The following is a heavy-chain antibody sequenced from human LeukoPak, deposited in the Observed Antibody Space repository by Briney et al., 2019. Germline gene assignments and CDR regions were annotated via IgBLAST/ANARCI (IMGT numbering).Heavy chain of an antibody. J-gene: IGHJ4*02. Sequence: GESLKISCKASGYSFTSYWIGWVRQMPGKGLEWMGIIDPSDSETRYTPSFQGQGTTSVDKTLTTADLQWNSLKASDTAMYYCARQTAMGRSGDYWGQGTLVTVSS. CDR1: GYSFTSYW. D-gene: IGHD5-18*01. V-gene: IGHV5-51*01. CDR3: ARQTAMGRSGDY. CDR2: IDPSDSET.